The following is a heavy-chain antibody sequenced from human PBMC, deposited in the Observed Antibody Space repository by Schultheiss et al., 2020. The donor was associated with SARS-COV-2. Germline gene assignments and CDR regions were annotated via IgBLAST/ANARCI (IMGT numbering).Heavy chain of an antibody. V-gene: IGHV3-30*01. Sequence: GGSLRLSCAASGFTFSSYAMHWVRQAPGKGLEWVAVISYHGSNKYYADSVKGRFTISRDNSKNTLYLQMNSLRAEDTAVYYCARDYLNAAFDIWGQGTMVTVSS. CDR2: ISYHGSNK. CDR1: GFTFSSYA. CDR3: ARDYLNAAFDI. J-gene: IGHJ3*02.